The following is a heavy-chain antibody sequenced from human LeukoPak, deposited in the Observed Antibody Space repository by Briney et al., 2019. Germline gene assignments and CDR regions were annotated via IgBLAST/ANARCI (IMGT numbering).Heavy chain of an antibody. J-gene: IGHJ3*02. Sequence: PSETLSLTCTVSGGSVSSYYWSWIRQPSGKGLKWIGYIYYSGSTSYNPSLKSRVTISVDTSKNQFSLKLSSVTAADTAVYYCARLGDTAMVLDAFDIWGQGTMVTVSS. CDR1: GGSVSSYY. CDR3: ARLGDTAMVLDAFDI. V-gene: IGHV4-59*02. D-gene: IGHD5-18*01. CDR2: IYYSGST.